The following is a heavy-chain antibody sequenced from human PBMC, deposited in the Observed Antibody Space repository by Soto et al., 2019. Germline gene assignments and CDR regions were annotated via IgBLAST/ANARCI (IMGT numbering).Heavy chain of an antibody. CDR1: GFTFRNYA. CDR2: TSHDGSNK. V-gene: IGHV3-30*04. J-gene: IGHJ4*02. CDR3: ARVGYCDYLEY. Sequence: QVHLVESGGGVVRPGRSLRLSCEVSGFTFRNYAMHLVRQAPGKGLEWVAKTSHDGSNKNYADSVTGRFTISRDNSKNTLYLEMTSLRDEDTAAYYWARVGYCDYLEYWGQRPLVIVSS. D-gene: IGHD6-25*01.